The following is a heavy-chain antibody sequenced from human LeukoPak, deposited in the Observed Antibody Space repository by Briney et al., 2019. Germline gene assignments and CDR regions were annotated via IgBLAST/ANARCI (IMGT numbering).Heavy chain of an antibody. Sequence: SETLSLTCTVSGGSITSYFWSWIRQTPGVGLEWIGYIYYSASTNSNPSLKSRVTISVYTSKNQSSLKLSSVTAADTAVYYCARYYDAFDIWGQGTMVTVSS. CDR2: IYYSAST. D-gene: IGHD2-8*01. CDR3: ARYYDAFDI. J-gene: IGHJ3*02. CDR1: GGSITSYF. V-gene: IGHV4-59*08.